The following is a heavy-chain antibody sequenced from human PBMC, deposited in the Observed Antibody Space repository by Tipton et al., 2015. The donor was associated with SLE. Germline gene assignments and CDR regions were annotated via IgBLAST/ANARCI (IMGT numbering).Heavy chain of an antibody. Sequence: TLSLTCTVSGGSIRSYYWSWIRQPPGKGLEWIGYIYYSGSTNYNPSLKSRATISVDTSKNQVSLKLSSVTAADTAVYYCARGDGSGSYGYYFDYWGQGTLVTVSS. J-gene: IGHJ4*02. V-gene: IGHV4-59*01. CDR3: ARGDGSGSYGYYFDY. D-gene: IGHD3-10*01. CDR2: IYYSGST. CDR1: GGSIRSYY.